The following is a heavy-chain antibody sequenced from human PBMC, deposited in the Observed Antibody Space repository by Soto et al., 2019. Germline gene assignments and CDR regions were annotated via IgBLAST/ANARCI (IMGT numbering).Heavy chain of an antibody. Sequence: GGPQRVPNAAAAVTISDHSMNWVRQATGKGLEWVSSISSSSSYIYYADSVKGRFTISRANAKNSLYLQMNSLRDEDTAVYYCTRVLAEGIFYYSYGMDVWGQGTTVTVSS. CDR3: TRVLAEGIFYYSYGMDV. J-gene: IGHJ6*02. D-gene: IGHD3-10*01. CDR2: ISSSSSYI. CDR1: AVTISDHS. V-gene: IGHV3-21*01.